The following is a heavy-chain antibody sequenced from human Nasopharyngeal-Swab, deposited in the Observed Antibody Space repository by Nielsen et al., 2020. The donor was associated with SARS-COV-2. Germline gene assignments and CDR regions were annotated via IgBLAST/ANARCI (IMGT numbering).Heavy chain of an antibody. Sequence: GESLKISCSASGFTFDDYAMHWVRLAPVKGLEWVSLISWDGGSTYYADSVKGRFTISRDNSKNSLYLQMNSLRAEDTALYYCAKDMVLVDIVVVPAAMPDYWGQGTLVTVSS. J-gene: IGHJ4*02. CDR3: AKDMVLVDIVVVPAAMPDY. V-gene: IGHV3-43D*04. CDR1: GFTFDDYA. D-gene: IGHD2-2*01. CDR2: ISWDGGST.